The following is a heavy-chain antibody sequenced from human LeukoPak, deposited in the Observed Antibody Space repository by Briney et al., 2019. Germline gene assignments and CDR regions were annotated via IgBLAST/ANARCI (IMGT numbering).Heavy chain of an antibody. D-gene: IGHD2-2*01. CDR1: GFIFGGYA. V-gene: IGHV3-30-3*02. CDR2: ISDGGKT. Sequence: GGSLRLSCAASGFIFGGYAMHWVRQAPGKGLQWLAVISDGGKTYYADSVKGRFTISRDNSKNTLYLQMNSLRAEDTAVYYCAKRPFVVPAAMFDYWGQGTLVTVSS. CDR3: AKRPFVVPAAMFDY. J-gene: IGHJ4*02.